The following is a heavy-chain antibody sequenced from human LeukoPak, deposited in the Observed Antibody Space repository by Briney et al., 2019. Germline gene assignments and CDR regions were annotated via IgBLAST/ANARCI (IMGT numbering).Heavy chain of an antibody. Sequence: GGSLRLSCAASGFTFSSYSMNWVRQAPGKGLEWVSYISSSSSTIYYADSVKGRFTISRDNSKNTLYLQMNSLRAEDTAVYYCARGESRSFWGQGTLVTVSS. CDR1: GFTFSSYS. V-gene: IGHV3-48*01. CDR2: ISSSSSTI. D-gene: IGHD1-26*01. CDR3: ARGESRSF. J-gene: IGHJ4*02.